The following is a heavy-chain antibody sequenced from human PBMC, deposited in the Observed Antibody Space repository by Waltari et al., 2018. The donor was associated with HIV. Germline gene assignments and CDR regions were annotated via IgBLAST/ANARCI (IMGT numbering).Heavy chain of an antibody. Sequence: QVQLVQSGAEVKKPGSSVKVSCKASGGSFTSNTISGGGQAPGQGLEWMGRLIPIIVRANAAPKCQVRVTITADKSTRPAYMELSSLRSEDTAVYYCAGDLSDYEILSGDLDYWGQGTLVTVSS. CDR2: LIPIIVRA. CDR1: GGSFTSNT. CDR3: AGDLSDYEILSGDLDY. J-gene: IGHJ4*02. D-gene: IGHD3-9*01. V-gene: IGHV1-69*08.